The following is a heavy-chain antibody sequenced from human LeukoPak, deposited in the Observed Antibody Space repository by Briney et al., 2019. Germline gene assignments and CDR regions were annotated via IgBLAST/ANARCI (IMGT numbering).Heavy chain of an antibody. CDR2: ISGSGGST. J-gene: IGHJ4*02. V-gene: IGHV3-23*01. D-gene: IGHD1-20*01. CDR3: AKDFDNWNPIDY. Sequence: AGGSLRLSCAASGFTFSRYAMSWVRQAPGKGLEWVSTISGSGGSTDYAGSVKGRFTISRDNSKNTLYLQMNSLRAEDTAVYYCAKDFDNWNPIDYWGQGTLVTVSS. CDR1: GFTFSRYA.